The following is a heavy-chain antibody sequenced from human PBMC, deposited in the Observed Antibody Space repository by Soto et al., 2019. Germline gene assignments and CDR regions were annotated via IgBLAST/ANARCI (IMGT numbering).Heavy chain of an antibody. CDR1: GFTFSSYA. D-gene: IGHD5-18*01. CDR2: ISYDGSNK. J-gene: IGHJ4*02. V-gene: IGHV3-30-3*01. CDR3: TTDELRHQQLWSNFDY. Sequence: QVQLVESGGGVVQPGRSLRLSCAASGFTFSSYAMHWVRQAPGKGLEWVAVISYDGSNKYYADSVKGRFTISRDNSKNTLYLQMNSLKTEDTAVYYCTTDELRHQQLWSNFDYWGQGTLVTVSS.